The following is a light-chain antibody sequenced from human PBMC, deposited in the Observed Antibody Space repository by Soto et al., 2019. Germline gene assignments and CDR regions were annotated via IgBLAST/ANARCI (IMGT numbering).Light chain of an antibody. CDR1: QSVSSY. V-gene: IGKV3-11*01. Sequence: EIVLTQSPATLSLSPGERATLSCRASQSVSSYLAWYQQKPGQAPRLLIYDASNRATGIPARFSGSGSGTDFTLTISSLEPEDFAVYYCQQRSNWPGTFGLGTKLEIK. CDR2: DAS. J-gene: IGKJ2*02. CDR3: QQRSNWPGT.